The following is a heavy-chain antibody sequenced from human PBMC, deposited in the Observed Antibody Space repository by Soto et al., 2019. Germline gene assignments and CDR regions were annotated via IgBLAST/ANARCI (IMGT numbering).Heavy chain of an antibody. Sequence: EVQLVESGGGLVQPGGSLRLSCAASGFTVSSNYMSWVRQAPGKGLEWVSVIYSGGSTYYADSVKGRFTISRDNSKNTLYLQMXSLRXXXXAVYYCARDMVRGLYPEYFQHWGQGTLVTVSS. CDR3: ARDMVRGLYPEYFQH. D-gene: IGHD3-10*01. J-gene: IGHJ1*01. CDR1: GFTVSSNY. V-gene: IGHV3-66*01. CDR2: IYSGGST.